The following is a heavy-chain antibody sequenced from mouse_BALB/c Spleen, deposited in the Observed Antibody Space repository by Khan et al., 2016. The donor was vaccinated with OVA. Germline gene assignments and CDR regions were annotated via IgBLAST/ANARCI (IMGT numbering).Heavy chain of an antibody. Sequence: EVELVESGGGLVKPGGSLKLSCSASGFTFSSYTMSWIRQTPEKRLEWVATISSGGDNTYYPDSVKGRFTISRDNAKNNLYLQMSSLRSADTALYYCARSNYGNFAYWGQGTLVTVSA. CDR3: ARSNYGNFAY. V-gene: IGHV5-9*03. J-gene: IGHJ3*01. D-gene: IGHD2-1*01. CDR2: ISSGGDNT. CDR1: GFTFSSYT.